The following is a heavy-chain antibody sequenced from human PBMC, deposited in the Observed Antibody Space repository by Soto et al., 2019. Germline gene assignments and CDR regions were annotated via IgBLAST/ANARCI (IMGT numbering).Heavy chain of an antibody. CDR2: ISWNSGSI. V-gene: IGHV3-9*01. J-gene: IGHJ4*02. D-gene: IGHD2-2*01. CDR3: AKGYCSSTSCYIDD. Sequence: SLRPSCAASGFTFDDYAMHWVRQAPGKGLEWVLGISWNSGSIAYADSVKGRFTVSRDNAKNSLYLQMNSLRTEDTALYYCAKGYCSSTSCYIDDWGQGTLVTVSS. CDR1: GFTFDDYA.